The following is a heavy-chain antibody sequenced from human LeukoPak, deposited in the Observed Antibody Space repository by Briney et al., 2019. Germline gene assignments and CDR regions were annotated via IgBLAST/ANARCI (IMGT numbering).Heavy chain of an antibody. CDR3: ARWGGVGMEV. CDR1: GYTFSSYY. Sequence: APVTASCKASGYTFSSYYLHWVRQAPGQGLEWMGIINPSGGSTSYAQKFQGRVIMTRDTSTSTVYMELSSLRSEGTAVYYCARWGGVGMEVWGQGTTLIVSS. J-gene: IGHJ6*02. CDR2: INPSGGST. V-gene: IGHV1-46*01. D-gene: IGHD2-8*01.